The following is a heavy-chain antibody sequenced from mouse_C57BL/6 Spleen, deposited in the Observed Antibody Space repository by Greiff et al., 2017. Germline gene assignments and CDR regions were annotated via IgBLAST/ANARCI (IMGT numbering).Heavy chain of an antibody. J-gene: IGHJ1*03. CDR1: GYTFTSYW. CDR3: AMGYYGSEDWYFDV. D-gene: IGHD1-1*01. CDR2: IHPSDSDT. V-gene: IGHV1-74*01. Sequence: QVHVKQPGAELVKPGASVKVSCKASGYTFTSYWMHWVKQRPGQGLEWIGRIHPSDSDTNYNQKFKGKATLTVDKSSSTAYMQLSSLTSEDSAVYYCAMGYYGSEDWYFDVWGTGTTVTVSS.